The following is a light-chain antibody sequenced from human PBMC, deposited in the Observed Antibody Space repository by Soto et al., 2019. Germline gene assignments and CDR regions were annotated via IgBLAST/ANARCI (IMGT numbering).Light chain of an antibody. J-gene: IGKJ1*01. CDR2: RVS. V-gene: IGKV2-30*01. Sequence: DIVMTQSPVSLPVTLGQPASISCRSSQSLVYSDGETYLSWFHQRPGQSPRRLMYRVSKRDSGVPDRFRGSGSGTDFTLKITRVEAEDVGVYYCMEGIHWPPTFGQGTNVEIK. CDR3: MEGIHWPPT. CDR1: QSLVYSDGETY.